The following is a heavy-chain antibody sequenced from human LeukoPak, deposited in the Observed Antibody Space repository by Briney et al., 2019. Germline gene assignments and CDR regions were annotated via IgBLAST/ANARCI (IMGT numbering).Heavy chain of an antibody. CDR2: ISWNSGSI. CDR1: GFTFDDYA. V-gene: IGHV3-9*01. D-gene: IGHD6-19*01. CDR3: AKDRYSSGWSLGY. Sequence: GRSLRLSCAASGFTFDDYAMHWVQQAPGKGLEWVSGISWNSGSIGYADSVKGRFTISRDNAKNSLYLQMNSLRAEDTALYYCAKDRYSSGWSLGYWGQGTLVTVSS. J-gene: IGHJ4*02.